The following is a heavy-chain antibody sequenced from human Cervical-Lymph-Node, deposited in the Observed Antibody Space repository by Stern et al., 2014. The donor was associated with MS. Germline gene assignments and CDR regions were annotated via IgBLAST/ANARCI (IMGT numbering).Heavy chain of an antibody. Sequence: QVQLVQSGAEVKKPGSSVKVSCRSSGDTFSTHAISWVRQAPGQGLERQGRIIPILDTTDYAQKFQGRLTIDADESTNTAYMELSSLTPDDTAVYYCAREKSDCSGGSCFSSLDYWGQGTLVTVSS. CDR1: GDTFSTHA. J-gene: IGHJ4*02. D-gene: IGHD2-15*01. CDR3: AREKSDCSGGSCFSSLDY. CDR2: IIPILDTT. V-gene: IGHV1-69*11.